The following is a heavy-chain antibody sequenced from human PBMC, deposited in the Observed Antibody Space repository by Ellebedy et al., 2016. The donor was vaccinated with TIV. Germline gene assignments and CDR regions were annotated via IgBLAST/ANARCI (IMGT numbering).Heavy chain of an antibody. CDR1: GGTFSSYS. Sequence: AASVKVSCKASGGTFSSYSMIWVRHAPGQGLEWMGGIIPIFGTPDYAQSFQGRVTITADTSTSTVYMVLSSLRSEDMAVYYCARGRPYGMDVWGQGTTVTVSS. CDR2: IIPIFGTP. CDR3: ARGRPYGMDV. V-gene: IGHV1-69*06. J-gene: IGHJ6*01.